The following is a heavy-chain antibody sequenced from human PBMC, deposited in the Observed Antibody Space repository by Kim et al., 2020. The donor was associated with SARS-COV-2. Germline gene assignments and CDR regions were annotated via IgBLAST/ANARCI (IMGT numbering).Heavy chain of an antibody. Sequence: ASVKVSCRSSGYTFTNYYIQWVRQAPGQGLEWMGIIGPSDGNTSYAQKFRGRVAMTRDTSTSTVYMEVSSLRFEDTAVYYCARDSAGYYYGMDVWGHGTTVTVSS. J-gene: IGHJ6*02. CDR3: ARDSAGYYYGMDV. CDR2: IGPSDGNT. D-gene: IGHD3-22*01. V-gene: IGHV1-46*01. CDR1: GYTFTNYY.